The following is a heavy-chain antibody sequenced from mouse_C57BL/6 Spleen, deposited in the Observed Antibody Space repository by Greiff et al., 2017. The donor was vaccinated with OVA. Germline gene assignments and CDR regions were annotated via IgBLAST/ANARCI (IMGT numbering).Heavy chain of an antibody. J-gene: IGHJ4*01. CDR3: VKGDLLGYAMDY. Sequence: EVMLVESGGGLVQPKGSLKLSCAASGFTFNTYAMHWVRQAPGKGLEWVARIRSKSSNYATYYADSEKDRFTISRDDSQSMLYLQMNNLKTEDTAMYYCVKGDLLGYAMDYWGQGTSVTVSS. CDR1: GFTFNTYA. CDR2: IRSKSSNYAT. V-gene: IGHV10-3*01. D-gene: IGHD2-1*01.